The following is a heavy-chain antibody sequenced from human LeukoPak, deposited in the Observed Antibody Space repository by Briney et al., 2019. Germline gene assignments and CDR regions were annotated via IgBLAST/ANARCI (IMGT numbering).Heavy chain of an antibody. CDR3: ARPRIAAAHDAFDI. D-gene: IGHD6-13*01. Sequence: SETLPLTCTVSGGSISSYYWSWIRQPPGKGLEWIGYIYYSGSTNYNPSLKSRVTISVDAPKNQFSLKLSSVTAADTAVYYCARPRIAAAHDAFDIWGQGTMVTVSS. V-gene: IGHV4-59*08. CDR2: IYYSGST. CDR1: GGSISSYY. J-gene: IGHJ3*02.